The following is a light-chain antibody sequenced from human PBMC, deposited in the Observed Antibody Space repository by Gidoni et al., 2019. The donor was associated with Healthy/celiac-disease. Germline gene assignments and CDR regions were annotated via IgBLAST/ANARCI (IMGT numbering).Light chain of an antibody. CDR2: LGS. CDR1: QSLLHSNGYNY. Sequence: DIVMTQSQLSLPVTPGEPASISCMSSQSLLHSNGYNYLDWYLQKPGQSTQLLIYLGSNRASGVPDRFSGSGSGTDVTLKISRVEAEDVGVYYCMQALQTPRTFXQXTKVEIK. J-gene: IGKJ1*01. CDR3: MQALQTPRT. V-gene: IGKV2-28*01.